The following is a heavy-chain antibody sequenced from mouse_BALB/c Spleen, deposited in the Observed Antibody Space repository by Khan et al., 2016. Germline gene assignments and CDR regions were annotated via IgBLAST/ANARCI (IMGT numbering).Heavy chain of an antibody. V-gene: IGHV1-9*01. D-gene: IGHD2-12*01. CDR2: ILPGSGST. Sequence: QVQLQQSGAELMKPGASVKISCKATGYTFSSYWIEWVKQRPGHGLEWIGEILPGSGSTNYNEKFRGKATFTADTSSNTAYMQLSSLTSEDSAVHYCARTERRGYVDYWGQGTTRTVSS. J-gene: IGHJ2*01. CDR1: GYTFSSYW. CDR3: ARTERRGYVDY.